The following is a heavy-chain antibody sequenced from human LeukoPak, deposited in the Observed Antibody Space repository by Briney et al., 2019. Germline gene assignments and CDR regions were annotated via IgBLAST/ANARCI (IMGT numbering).Heavy chain of an antibody. CDR3: ARAGATRGFDY. Sequence: KTSETLSLTCTVSGGSISSSSYYWSWIRQPPGKGLEWIGYIYYSGSTNYNPSLKSRVTISVDTSKNQFSLKLSSVTAADTAVYYCARAGATRGFDYWGQGTLVTVSS. CDR2: IYYSGST. J-gene: IGHJ4*02. V-gene: IGHV4-61*01. CDR1: GGSISSSSYY. D-gene: IGHD1-26*01.